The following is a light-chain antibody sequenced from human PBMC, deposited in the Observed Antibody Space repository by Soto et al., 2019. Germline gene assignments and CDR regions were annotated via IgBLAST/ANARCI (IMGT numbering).Light chain of an antibody. CDR1: QSLANSF. Sequence: EFVLTQSPGTLSLSPGERATLSCRASQSLANSFIAWYQQKPGQAPRLLIYDTSSRASGIPDRFSGSGSGTDFTLTISRLENEHFAVFYCQQYGTSEIIFGPGPRLEIK. CDR2: DTS. V-gene: IGKV3-20*01. J-gene: IGKJ5*01. CDR3: QQYGTSEII.